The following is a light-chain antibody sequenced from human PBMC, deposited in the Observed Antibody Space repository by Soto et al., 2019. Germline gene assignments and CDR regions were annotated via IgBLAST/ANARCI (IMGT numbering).Light chain of an antibody. V-gene: IGKV3-20*01. Sequence: IVLTHSPCTLSFSPFERATLSCMAIQSVSSSYLAWYQQKPGQAPRLLIYGASSRATGIPDRFSGSGYGTEFTLTISSLQPDDFATYYCQQYNSYWTFGQGTKVDIK. J-gene: IGKJ1*01. CDR2: GAS. CDR3: QQYNSYWT. CDR1: QSVSSSY.